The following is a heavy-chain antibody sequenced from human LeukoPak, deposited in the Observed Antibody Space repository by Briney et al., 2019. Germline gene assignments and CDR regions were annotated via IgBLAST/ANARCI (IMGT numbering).Heavy chain of an antibody. CDR3: AREEVKSFDN. J-gene: IGHJ4*02. CDR1: GVTFSGYC. V-gene: IGHV3-7*03. Sequence: GGTLRLSCAPSGVTFSGYCMAGGRRAPGKGLEWVANIKGDGSETSYVTSVRGRFTISRDNAKNSLYLQMNNLRVEDTAVYYCAREEVKSFDNWGQGTLVTVSS. CDR2: IKGDGSET.